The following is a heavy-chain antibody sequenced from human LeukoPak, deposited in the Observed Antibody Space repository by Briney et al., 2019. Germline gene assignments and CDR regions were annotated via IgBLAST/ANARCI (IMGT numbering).Heavy chain of an antibody. CDR1: GFSFDNYN. CDR2: IRIAGTI. V-gene: IGHV3-69-1*01. CDR3: AREGFGFDY. J-gene: IGHJ4*02. D-gene: IGHD3-10*01. Sequence: GGSLRLSCAASGFSFDNYNMNWVRQAPGKGLEWISYIRIAGTINYADSVKGRFTISRDNAKDSLYLQMSSLRAEDTAVYYCAREGFGFDYWGQGTLVTVSS.